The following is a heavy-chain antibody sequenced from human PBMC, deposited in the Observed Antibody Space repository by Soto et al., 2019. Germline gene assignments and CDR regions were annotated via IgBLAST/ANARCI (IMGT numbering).Heavy chain of an antibody. CDR1: GYTFTGYY. J-gene: IGHJ4*02. Sequence: QVQLVQSGAEVKKPGASVKVSCKASGYTFTGYYMHWVRQAPGQGLEWMGWINPNSGGTNYAQKFQGWVTMTRDTSISTAYMELSRLRSDDTAVYYCAREKSDDYIWGSYRLYDYWGQGTLVTVSS. CDR2: INPNSGGT. CDR3: AREKSDDYIWGSYRLYDY. D-gene: IGHD3-16*02. V-gene: IGHV1-2*04.